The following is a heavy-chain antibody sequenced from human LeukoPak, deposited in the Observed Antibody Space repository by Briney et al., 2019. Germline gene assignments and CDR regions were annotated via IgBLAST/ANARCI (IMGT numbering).Heavy chain of an antibody. CDR1: GFRFSSYS. V-gene: IGHV3-21*01. Sequence: GGSLRLSCAASGFRFSSYSMNWIRQAPGKGLEWVSSISSSSSYIYFADSVKGRFTISRDNAKNSLYLQMNSLRAEDTAVYYCAGEYSSSSSYYGMDVWGQGTTVTVSS. D-gene: IGHD6-6*01. CDR3: AGEYSSSSSYYGMDV. CDR2: ISSSSSYI. J-gene: IGHJ6*02.